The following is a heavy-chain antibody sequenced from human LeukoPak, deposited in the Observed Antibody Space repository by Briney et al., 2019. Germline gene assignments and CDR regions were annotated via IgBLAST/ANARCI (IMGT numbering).Heavy chain of an antibody. J-gene: IGHJ6*02. D-gene: IGHD5/OR15-5a*01. Sequence: GESLKISCKASGYTFSTYWIAWVRQMPRKGLEWMGIIYPSDSETRYSPSFQGQVTISVDKSITTAYLQWRSLKASDTATYYCARRRAATTIYHYSMDFWGHGTTVIVSS. V-gene: IGHV5-51*01. CDR3: ARRRAATTIYHYSMDF. CDR1: GYTFSTYW. CDR2: IYPSDSET.